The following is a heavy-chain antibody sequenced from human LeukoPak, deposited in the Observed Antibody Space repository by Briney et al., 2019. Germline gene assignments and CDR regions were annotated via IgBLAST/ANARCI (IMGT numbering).Heavy chain of an antibody. CDR2: INPNSGGT. CDR3: ARDLYCSGGSCYVGGPEYNWFDP. V-gene: IGHV1-2*06. CDR1: GYTFTGYY. D-gene: IGHD2-15*01. J-gene: IGHJ5*02. Sequence: ASVTVSCKASGYTFTGYYMHWVRQAPGQGLEWMGRINPNSGGTNYAQKFQGRVTMTRDTSISTAYMELSRLRSDDTAVYYCARDLYCSGGSCYVGGPEYNWFDPWGQGTLVTVSS.